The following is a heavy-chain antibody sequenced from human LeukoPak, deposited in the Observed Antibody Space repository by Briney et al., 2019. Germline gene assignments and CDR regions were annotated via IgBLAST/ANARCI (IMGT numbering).Heavy chain of an antibody. D-gene: IGHD6-19*01. V-gene: IGHV4-34*01. J-gene: IGHJ4*02. CDR2: IYYSGST. CDR1: AESFSGYY. CDR3: ARHGSSGWFPGVDY. Sequence: SETLSLTCAVYAESFSGYYWSWIRQPPGKGLGWIGSIYYSGSTHYNPSLKSRVTISVDTSKNQFSLKMSSVTAADTAVYYCARHGSSGWFPGVDYWGQGTLVTVSS.